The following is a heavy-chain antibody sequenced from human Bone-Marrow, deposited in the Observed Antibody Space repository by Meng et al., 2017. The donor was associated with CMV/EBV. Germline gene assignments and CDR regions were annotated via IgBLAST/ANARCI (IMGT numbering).Heavy chain of an antibody. V-gene: IGHV3-13*01. CDR3: ARGLAVAGTKASLDAFDI. D-gene: IGHD6-19*01. CDR1: GFTFSRYD. CDR2: IGIAGDT. Sequence: GESLKISCAASGFTFSRYDMHWVRQATGKGLEWVSAIGIAGDTYSPGSVKGRFTISRENAKSSLYLQMNNLGAGETAVYYCARGLAVAGTKASLDAFDIWGQGTMVTVSS. J-gene: IGHJ3*02.